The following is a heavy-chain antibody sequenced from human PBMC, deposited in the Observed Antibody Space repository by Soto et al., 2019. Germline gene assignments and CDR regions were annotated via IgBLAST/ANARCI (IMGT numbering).Heavy chain of an antibody. CDR1: GGSFSGYY. D-gene: IGHD3-10*01. CDR3: ARDHYYGSGSSSTSYYYYYYGMDV. V-gene: IGHV4-34*01. Sequence: SETLSLTCAVYGGSFSGYYWSWIRQPPGKGLEWIGEINHSGSTNYHPSLKSRVTISVDTSKNQFSLKLSSVTAADTAVYYCARDHYYGSGSSSTSYYYYYYGMDVWGQGTTVT. J-gene: IGHJ6*02. CDR2: INHSGST.